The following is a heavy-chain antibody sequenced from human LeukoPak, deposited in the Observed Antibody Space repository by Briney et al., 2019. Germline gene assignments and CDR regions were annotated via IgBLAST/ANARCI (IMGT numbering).Heavy chain of an antibody. Sequence: SETLSLTCTVSGGSISSSSYYWGWIRQPPGKGLEWIGSIYYSGSTNYNPSLKSRVTISVDTSKNQFSLKLSSVTAADTAVYYCARSGYSSSSGDYWGQGTLVAVSS. CDR1: GGSISSSSYY. V-gene: IGHV4-39*07. CDR3: ARSGYSSSSGDY. J-gene: IGHJ4*02. CDR2: IYYSGST. D-gene: IGHD6-6*01.